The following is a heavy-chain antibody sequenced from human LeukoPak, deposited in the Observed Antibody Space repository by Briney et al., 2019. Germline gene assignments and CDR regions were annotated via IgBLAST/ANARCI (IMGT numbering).Heavy chain of an antibody. J-gene: IGHJ4*02. CDR1: GGSISSYY. V-gene: IGHV4-59*01. Sequence: SETLSPTCTVSGGSISSYYWSWIRQPPGKGLEWIGYIYYSGSTNYNPSLKSRVTISVDTFKNQFSLKLSSVTAADTAVYYCARGGYDFWSGYLKDWGQGTLVTVSS. D-gene: IGHD3-3*01. CDR3: ARGGYDFWSGYLKD. CDR2: IYYSGST.